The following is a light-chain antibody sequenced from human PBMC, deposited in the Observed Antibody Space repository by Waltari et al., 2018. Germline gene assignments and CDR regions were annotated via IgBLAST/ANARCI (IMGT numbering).Light chain of an antibody. CDR3: NSYTTGSSLTVI. CDR2: DFS. J-gene: IGLJ2*01. V-gene: IGLV2-14*03. CDR1: SSAIGSYNF. Sequence: QSALTQPASVSGSPGQSIPISCAGTSSAIGSYNFVSCYQPHPGKSPKLIIYDFSNRPSGVSDRFSGSKSGNTASLTISGLQADDEATYYCNSYTTGSSLTVIFGGGTKLTVL.